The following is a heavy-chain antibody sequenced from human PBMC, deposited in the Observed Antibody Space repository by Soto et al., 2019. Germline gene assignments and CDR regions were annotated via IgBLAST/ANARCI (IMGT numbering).Heavy chain of an antibody. CDR1: GGTFSSYA. J-gene: IGHJ4*02. D-gene: IGHD6-19*01. CDR2: IIPIFGTA. CDR3: ARWGSSGSGAYYFDY. Sequence: ASVKVSCKASGGTFSSYAISWVRQAPGQGLEWMGGIIPIFGTANYAQKFQGRVTITADESTSTAYTELSSLRSEDTAVYYCARWGSSGSGAYYFDYWRQGTLVTVSS. V-gene: IGHV1-69*13.